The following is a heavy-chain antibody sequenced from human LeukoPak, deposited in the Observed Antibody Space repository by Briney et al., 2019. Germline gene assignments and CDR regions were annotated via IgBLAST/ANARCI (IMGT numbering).Heavy chain of an antibody. V-gene: IGHV3-48*03. CDR3: ARGPTMKMDV. J-gene: IGHJ6*04. CDR1: GFTFSSYE. CDR2: ISSSGSTI. D-gene: IGHD3-22*01. Sequence: PGGSLRLSCAASGFTFSSYEMIWVRQAPGKGLEWVSYISSSGSTIYYADSVKGRFTISRDNAKNSLYLQMSSLRAEDTAVYYCARGPTMKMDVWGKGTTVTVSS.